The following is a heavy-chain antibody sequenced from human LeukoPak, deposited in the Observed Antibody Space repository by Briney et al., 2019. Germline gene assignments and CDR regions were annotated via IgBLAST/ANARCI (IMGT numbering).Heavy chain of an antibody. Sequence: SETLSLTCAVYGGSFSGYYWSWIRQPPGKGLEWIGEIKHSGSTNYKPYSKSPVTISVDASKNQFSLKLSSVTAADTAVYYCAREWLQLWSRGYMDVWGKGTTVTVSS. CDR1: GGSFSGYY. CDR3: AREWLQLWSRGYMDV. D-gene: IGHD5-18*01. CDR2: IKHSGST. V-gene: IGHV4-34*01. J-gene: IGHJ6*03.